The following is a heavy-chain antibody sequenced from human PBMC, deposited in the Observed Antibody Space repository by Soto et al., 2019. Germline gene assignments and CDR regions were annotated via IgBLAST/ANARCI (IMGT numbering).Heavy chain of an antibody. CDR3: ARETPESADDY. J-gene: IGHJ4*02. CDR1: GYTFISYE. D-gene: IGHD2-2*01. CDR2: INTANGNT. V-gene: IGHV1-3*04. Sequence: QVQLVQSGAEVKKPGASVKVSSKASGYTFISYEIQWVRQAPGQRLEWVGWINTANGNTAYAENFLGRATITSDTAASTVYMELRSLTSEDTAVYYCARETPESADDYWGQGTLVTVSS.